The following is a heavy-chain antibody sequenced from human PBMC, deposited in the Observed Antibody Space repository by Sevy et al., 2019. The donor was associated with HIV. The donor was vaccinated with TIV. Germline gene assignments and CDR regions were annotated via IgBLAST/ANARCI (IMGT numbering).Heavy chain of an antibody. CDR1: GGSISSYY. V-gene: IGHV4-59*13. CDR3: ARESYSSSWYP. J-gene: IGHJ5*02. D-gene: IGHD6-13*01. CDR2: IYYSGST. Sequence: SETLSLTCTVSGGSISSYYWSWIRQPPGKGLEWIGYIYYSGSTNYNPSLKSRVTISVDTSKNQFSLKLSSVTAADTAVYYCARESYSSSWYPWGQGTLVTVSS.